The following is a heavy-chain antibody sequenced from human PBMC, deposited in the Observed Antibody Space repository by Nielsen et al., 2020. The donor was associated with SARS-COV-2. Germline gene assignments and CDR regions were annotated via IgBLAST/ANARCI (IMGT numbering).Heavy chain of an antibody. Sequence: SVKVSCKISSYTFASWGITWVRQAPGQGLEWMGGIIPIFGATNYAQKFQGRVTISADESTSTAYVELSSLRSEDTALYFCARAGIPAAHYEYYYGLDVWGQGTTVTVSS. CDR1: SYTFASWG. CDR2: IIPIFGAT. J-gene: IGHJ6*02. CDR3: ARAGIPAAHYEYYYGLDV. V-gene: IGHV1-69*13. D-gene: IGHD2-2*01.